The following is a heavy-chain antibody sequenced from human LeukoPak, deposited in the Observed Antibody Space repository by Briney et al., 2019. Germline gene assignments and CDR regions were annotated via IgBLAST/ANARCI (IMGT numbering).Heavy chain of an antibody. D-gene: IGHD2-21*02. CDR2: IYSGGST. CDR3: AREMAVTDGAFDI. J-gene: IGHJ3*02. CDR1: GFTVSSNY. V-gene: IGHV3-53*01. Sequence: QPGGSLRLSCAASGFTVSSNYMSWVRQAPGKGLEWVSVIYSGGSTYYADSVKGRFTISRDNSKNTLYLQMNSLRAEDTAVYYCAREMAVTDGAFDIWGQGTMVTVSS.